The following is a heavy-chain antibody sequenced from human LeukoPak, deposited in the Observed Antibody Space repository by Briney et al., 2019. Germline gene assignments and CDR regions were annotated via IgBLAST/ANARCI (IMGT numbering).Heavy chain of an antibody. V-gene: IGHV1-69*13. D-gene: IGHD3-3*01. J-gene: IGHJ4*02. Sequence: SVKVSCKASGGTFSSYAISWVRQAPGHGLEWMGGIIPIFGTANYAQKFQGRVTITADESTSTAYMELSSLRSEDTAVYYCARDKYYDFWSGYREYYFDYWGQGTLVTVSS. CDR1: GGTFSSYA. CDR3: ARDKYYDFWSGYREYYFDY. CDR2: IIPIFGTA.